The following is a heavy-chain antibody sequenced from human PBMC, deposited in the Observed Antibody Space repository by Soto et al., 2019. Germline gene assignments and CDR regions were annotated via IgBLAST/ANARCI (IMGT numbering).Heavy chain of an antibody. Sequence: SETLSVTCPVPGGSISSSNWWSCVRRPPGKGLERIGEIYHSGSTNYNPSLKSRVTISVDKSKNQFSLKLSSVTAADTAVYYCARVGAVADPVYYFDYWGQGTLVTVSS. J-gene: IGHJ4*02. D-gene: IGHD6-19*01. V-gene: IGHV4-4*02. CDR2: IYHSGST. CDR3: ARVGAVADPVYYFDY. CDR1: GGSISSSNW.